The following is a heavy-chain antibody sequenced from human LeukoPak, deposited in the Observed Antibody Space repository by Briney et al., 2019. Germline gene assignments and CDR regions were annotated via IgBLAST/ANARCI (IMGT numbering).Heavy chain of an antibody. CDR2: IYHSGST. CDR1: GYSISSGYY. V-gene: IGHV4-38-2*02. D-gene: IGHD3-3*01. J-gene: IGHJ5*02. Sequence: SETLSLTCTVSGYSISSGYYWGWIRQPPVKGLEWIGSIYHSGSTYYNPSLKSRVTISVDTSKNQFSLKLSSVTAADTAVYYCARAGNYDFWSGYQGSWFDPWGQGTLVTVSS. CDR3: ARAGNYDFWSGYQGSWFDP.